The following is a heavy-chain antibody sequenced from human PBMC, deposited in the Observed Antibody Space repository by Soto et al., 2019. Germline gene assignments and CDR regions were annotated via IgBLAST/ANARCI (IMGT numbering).Heavy chain of an antibody. V-gene: IGHV4-39*01. Sequence: QLQLQESGPGLVKPSETLSLTCSVSGGSISSRTFWWAWIRQPPGKGLEWIGDMYYSGSSYSSPSLTRRVTLSVDTSKNQLSLKLNSVTAADTAVYYCARHPRDDYNYGGSGIFDYWGQGTLVTVSS. CDR2: MYYSGSS. CDR1: GGSISSRTFW. J-gene: IGHJ4*02. D-gene: IGHD4-4*01. CDR3: ARHPRDDYNYGGSGIFDY.